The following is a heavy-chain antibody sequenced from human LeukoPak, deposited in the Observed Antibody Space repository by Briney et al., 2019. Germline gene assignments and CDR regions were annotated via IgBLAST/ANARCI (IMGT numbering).Heavy chain of an antibody. Sequence: GASVKVSCKASGYTFTSYAMHWVRQAPGQRLEWMGWINAGNGNTKYSQKFQGRVTITRDTSASTAYMELSSLRSEDTAVYYCARAGTTGIRIPAWFDPWGQGTLVTVSS. CDR1: GYTFTSYA. CDR3: ARAGTTGIRIPAWFDP. V-gene: IGHV1-3*01. CDR2: INAGNGNT. D-gene: IGHD1-1*01. J-gene: IGHJ5*02.